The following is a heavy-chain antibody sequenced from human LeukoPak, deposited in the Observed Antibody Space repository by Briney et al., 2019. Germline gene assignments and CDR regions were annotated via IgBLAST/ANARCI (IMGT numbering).Heavy chain of an antibody. Sequence: GGSLRLSCAASGFTFSSYGIHWVRQAPGKGLEWVAFIRYDGSNKYYTDSVKGRFTISRDNSKNTLYLQMISLRAEDTAVYYCAKDLVVVIPSGDYWGQGTLVTVSS. J-gene: IGHJ4*02. V-gene: IGHV3-30*02. CDR2: IRYDGSNK. D-gene: IGHD3-22*01. CDR1: GFTFSSYG. CDR3: AKDLVVVIPSGDY.